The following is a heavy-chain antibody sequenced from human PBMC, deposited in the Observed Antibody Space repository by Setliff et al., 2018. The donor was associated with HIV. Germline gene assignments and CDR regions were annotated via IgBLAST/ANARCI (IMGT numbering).Heavy chain of an antibody. Sequence: ASVKVSCKASGYTFNNYGISWVRQAPGQGLEWMGWINTHSGYTNYAQNVQGRVTVTMDTSTSTAYMELRSLKSDDTAVYYCARGKTWLLFLEWLSPGYPFDYWGQGTLVTVSS. CDR1: GYTFNNYG. CDR2: INTHSGYT. CDR3: ARGKTWLLFLEWLSPGYPFDY. J-gene: IGHJ4*02. V-gene: IGHV1-18*01. D-gene: IGHD3-3*01.